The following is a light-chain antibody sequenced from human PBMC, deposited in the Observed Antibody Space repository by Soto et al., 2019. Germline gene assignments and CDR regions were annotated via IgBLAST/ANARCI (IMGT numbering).Light chain of an antibody. J-gene: IGLJ1*01. CDR1: SSDVGAYNY. CDR3: TSYAGTYSFFYV. Sequence: QSALTQPPSGYGSPGQSVTISCTANSSDVGAYNYVSWYQQLPGKAPKLIIYEVSKRPSGVPDRFSGPKSGNTASLTVSGLQAEDEADYYCTSYAGTYSFFYVFGTGTKVTLL. V-gene: IGLV2-8*01. CDR2: EVS.